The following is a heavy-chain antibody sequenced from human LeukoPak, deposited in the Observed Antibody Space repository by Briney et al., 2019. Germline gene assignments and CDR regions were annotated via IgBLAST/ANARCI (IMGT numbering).Heavy chain of an antibody. CDR3: ARDPKSQLLLDY. CDR1: GYTFTDHY. CDR2: INPSGGST. D-gene: IGHD2-2*01. V-gene: IGHV1-46*01. Sequence: ASVKVSCKALGYTFTDHYFHWLRQAPGQGLEWMGIINPSGGSTSYAQKFQGRVTMTRDTSTSTVYMELSSLRSEDTAVYYCARDPKSQLLLDYWGQGTLVTVSS. J-gene: IGHJ4*02.